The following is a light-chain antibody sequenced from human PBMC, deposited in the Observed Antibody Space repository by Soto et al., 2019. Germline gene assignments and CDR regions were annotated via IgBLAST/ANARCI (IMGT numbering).Light chain of an antibody. V-gene: IGKV1-5*01. J-gene: IGKJ5*01. Sequence: DIRMNKSPANLSAYVGDRVTITCRASQSISYYLAWYQKKPGKAPKVLIWNASSLQRGVPSRFSGSGSGTEFTLTISSLLPDDFATYYCQQYNSYPITFGQGTRLDIK. CDR3: QQYNSYPIT. CDR2: NAS. CDR1: QSISYY.